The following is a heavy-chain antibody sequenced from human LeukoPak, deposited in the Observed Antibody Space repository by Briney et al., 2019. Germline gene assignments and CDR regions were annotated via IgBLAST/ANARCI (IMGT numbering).Heavy chain of an antibody. D-gene: IGHD3/OR15-3a*01. CDR1: GFTFSSYE. CDR2: ISSSSSYI. V-gene: IGHV3-21*01. J-gene: IGHJ4*02. Sequence: PGGSLRLSCAASGFTFSSYEMNWVRQAPGKGLEWVSSISSSSSYIYYADSVKGRFTISRDNAKNSLYLQMNSLRAEDTAVYYCATGGFSTSFDYWGQGTLVTVSS. CDR3: ATGGFSTSFDY.